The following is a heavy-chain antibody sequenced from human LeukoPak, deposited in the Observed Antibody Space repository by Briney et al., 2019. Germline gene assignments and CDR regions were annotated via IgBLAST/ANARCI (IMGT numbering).Heavy chain of an antibody. J-gene: IGHJ2*01. CDR1: GGSISSYY. CDR3: ARGKKGDGYNSNFFGRVWYFDL. D-gene: IGHD5-24*01. CDR2: IYYSGST. Sequence: TPSETLSLTCTVSGGSISSYYWSWIRQPPGKGLEWIGYIYYSGSTNYNPSLKSRVAISVDTSKNQFSLKLSSVTAADTAVYYCARGKKGDGYNSNFFGRVWYFDLWGRGTLVTVSS. V-gene: IGHV4-59*01.